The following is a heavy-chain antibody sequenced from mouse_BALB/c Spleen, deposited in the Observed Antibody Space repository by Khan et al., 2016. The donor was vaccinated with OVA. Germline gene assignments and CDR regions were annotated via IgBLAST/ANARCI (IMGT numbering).Heavy chain of an antibody. V-gene: IGHV1S135*01. J-gene: IGHJ3*01. Sequence: MQLEESGPELMKPGASVKISCKASGYSFTSYYIHWIMQSHGKSLEWIGYIDPFSGGITYNQKFKGKATLTVDKSSSTAYIYFSNLTSEDSAVYYCTRHGYVAWFTYWGQGTLVTGSA. CDR1: GYSFTSYY. CDR2: IDPFSGGI. D-gene: IGHD2-2*01. CDR3: TRHGYVAWFTY.